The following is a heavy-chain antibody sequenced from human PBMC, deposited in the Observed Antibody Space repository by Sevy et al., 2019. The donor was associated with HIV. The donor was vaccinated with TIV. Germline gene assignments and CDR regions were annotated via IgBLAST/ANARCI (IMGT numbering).Heavy chain of an antibody. D-gene: IGHD2-2*01. J-gene: IGHJ4*02. Sequence: GGSLRLSCAASGFTFSNYAISWVRQAPGQGLEWVSTFSFGCGKINYADSVKGRFTISRANSKNTLYLQMNSLRAEDTALYYCAREGCSKPHDYWGQGTLVTVSS. V-gene: IGHV3-23*01. CDR2: FSFGCGKI. CDR1: GFTFSNYA. CDR3: AREGCSKPHDY.